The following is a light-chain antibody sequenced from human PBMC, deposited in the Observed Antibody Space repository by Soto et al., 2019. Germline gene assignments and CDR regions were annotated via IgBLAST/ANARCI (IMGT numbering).Light chain of an antibody. CDR2: GAF. V-gene: IGKV3-20*01. CDR1: QSVSSN. CDR3: QQYGSSGT. Sequence: EIVMTQSPATLSESSGDRASLSCRASQSVSSNLAWYQQKPGQAPRLLIYGAFSRATGIPDRFSGSGSGADFTLTISRLEPEDFAVYYCQQYGSSGTFAQGTKVAIK. J-gene: IGKJ1*01.